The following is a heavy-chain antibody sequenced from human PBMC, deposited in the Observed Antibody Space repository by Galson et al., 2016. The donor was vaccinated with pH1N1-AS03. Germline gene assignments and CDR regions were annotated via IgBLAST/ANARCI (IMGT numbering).Heavy chain of an antibody. J-gene: IGHJ4*02. V-gene: IGHV3-15*01. Sequence: SLRLSCAASGFTFSNAWMTWVRQAPGKGLKWVGRFKSKGDGGTIDYAAPVRGRFTISRDDSKNMLYLQMNRLKTEDTAVYYCATGPGSASEGYWGQGTLVTVSS. CDR3: ATGPGSASEGY. CDR2: FKSKGDGGTI. D-gene: IGHD5-12*01. CDR1: GFTFSNAW.